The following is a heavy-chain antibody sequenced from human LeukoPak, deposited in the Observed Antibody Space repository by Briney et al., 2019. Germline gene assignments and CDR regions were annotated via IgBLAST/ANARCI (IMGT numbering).Heavy chain of an antibody. Sequence: GGSLRLSCAASGFTFSSYAMHWVRQAPGKGLEWVAVISYDGSNKYYADSVKGRFTISRDNSKNTLYLQMNSLRAEDTAVYYCAKSPQHWYFDLWGRGTLVTVSS. CDR2: ISYDGSNK. CDR1: GFTFSSYA. J-gene: IGHJ2*01. CDR3: AKSPQHWYFDL. V-gene: IGHV3-30*04.